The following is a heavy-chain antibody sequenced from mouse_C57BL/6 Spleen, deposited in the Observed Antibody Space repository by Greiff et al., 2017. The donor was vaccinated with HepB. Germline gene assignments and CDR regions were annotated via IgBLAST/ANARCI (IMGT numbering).Heavy chain of an antibody. D-gene: IGHD1-1*01. CDR2: IDPETGGT. CDR1: GYTFTDYE. CDR3: TRPYVSWFAY. J-gene: IGHJ3*01. V-gene: IGHV1-15*01. Sequence: QVHVKQSGAELVRPGASVTLSCKASGYTFTDYEMHWVKQTPVHGLEWIGAIDPETGGTAYNQKFKGKAILTADKSSSTAYMELRSLTSEDSAVYYCTRPYVSWFAYWGQGTLVTVSA.